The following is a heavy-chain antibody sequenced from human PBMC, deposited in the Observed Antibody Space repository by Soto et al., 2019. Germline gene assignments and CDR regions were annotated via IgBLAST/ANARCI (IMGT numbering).Heavy chain of an antibody. CDR3: ARDYGAAKYYYSGMDV. J-gene: IGHJ6*02. Sequence: PGGSLRLSYAASGLTCIDYAMSWIRQAPGKGLEWVSAISGSGGSTYYADSVKGRFTISRDNSKNTLYLQMNSLRAEDTAVYYCARDYGAAKYYYSGMDVWGQGTTVTVSS. D-gene: IGHD4-17*01. V-gene: IGHV3-23*01. CDR2: ISGSGGST. CDR1: GLTCIDYA.